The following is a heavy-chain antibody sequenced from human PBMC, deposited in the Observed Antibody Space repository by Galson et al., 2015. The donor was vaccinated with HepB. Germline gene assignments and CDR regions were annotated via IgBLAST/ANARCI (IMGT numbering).Heavy chain of an antibody. CDR2: ISSSSTYT. CDR1: GFTFSDYY. D-gene: IGHD4-17*01. Sequence: SLRLSCAASGFTFSDYYMSWIRQAPGKGLEWVSYISSSSTYTNYADSVKGRFTTSRANAKKSLYLQINSLRAEDTAVYYCARVADADYGDHSHFDYWGQGTLVTVSS. CDR3: ARVADADYGDHSHFDY. J-gene: IGHJ4*02. V-gene: IGHV3-11*06.